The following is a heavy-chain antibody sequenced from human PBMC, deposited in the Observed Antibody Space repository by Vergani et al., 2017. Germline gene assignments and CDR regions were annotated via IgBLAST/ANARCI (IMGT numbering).Heavy chain of an antibody. CDR3: ASGDTYSSSVAFDI. CDR1: GGTFSSYA. D-gene: IGHD6-6*01. J-gene: IGHJ3*02. V-gene: IGHV1-69*06. CDR2: IIPIFGTA. Sequence: QVQLVQSGAEVKKPGSSVKVSCKASGGTFSSYAISWVRQAPGQGLEWMGGIIPIFGTANYVQKFQGRVTITADNSTSTAYMELSSLRSEDTAVYYCASGDTYSSSVAFDIWGQGTMVTVSS.